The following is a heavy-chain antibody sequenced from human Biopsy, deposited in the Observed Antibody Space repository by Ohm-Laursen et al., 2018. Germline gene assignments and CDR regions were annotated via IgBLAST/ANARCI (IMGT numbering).Heavy chain of an antibody. J-gene: IGHJ4*02. CDR3: ARRGSGGRSFDH. V-gene: IGHV4-59*08. D-gene: IGHD2-15*01. Sequence: GTLSLTCAVSGGYISSFYWTWIRQPPGKGPEWIGDISDSGSTNYKPSLKSRVIISVDTPKNQFSLNLSSVTAADTAVYYCARRGSGGRSFDHWGQGTLVTVSS. CDR2: ISDSGST. CDR1: GGYISSFY.